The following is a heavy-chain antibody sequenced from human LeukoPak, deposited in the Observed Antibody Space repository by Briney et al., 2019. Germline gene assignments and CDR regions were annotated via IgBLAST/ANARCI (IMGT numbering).Heavy chain of an antibody. V-gene: IGHV3-30*04. J-gene: IGHJ4*02. D-gene: IGHD6-19*01. Sequence: GGSLRLSCAASGFTFSSYAMHWVRQAPGKGLEWVAVISYDGSNKYYADSVKGRFTISRDNSKNTVYLQMNSLRAEDTAVYYCAKDSSAWYVDSWGQGTLVTVSS. CDR1: GFTFSSYA. CDR3: AKDSSAWYVDS. CDR2: ISYDGSNK.